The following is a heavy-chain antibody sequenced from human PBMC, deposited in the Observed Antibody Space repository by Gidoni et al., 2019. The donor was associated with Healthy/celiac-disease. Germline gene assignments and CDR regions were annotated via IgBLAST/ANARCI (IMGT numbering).Heavy chain of an antibody. Sequence: EVQLVESGGGLVQPGRSLRLSCTASGFTFGDYALSWFRQAPGKGLEWVGFIRSKAYGGTTEYAASVKGRFTISRDDSKSIAYLQMNSLKTEDTAVYYCTRGGADYDFWSGYLGGYWGQGTLVTVSS. D-gene: IGHD3-3*01. CDR1: GFTFGDYA. V-gene: IGHV3-49*03. J-gene: IGHJ4*02. CDR2: IRSKAYGGTT. CDR3: TRGGADYDFWSGYLGGY.